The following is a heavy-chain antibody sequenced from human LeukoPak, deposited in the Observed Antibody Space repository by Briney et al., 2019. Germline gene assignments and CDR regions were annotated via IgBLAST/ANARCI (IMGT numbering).Heavy chain of an antibody. V-gene: IGHV4-34*01. Sequence: SETLSLTCAVYGGSFSGYYWSWIRQPPGKGLEWIGEINHSGSTNYNPSLKSRVTISVDTSKNQFSLKLSSVTAADTAVYYCARQSYYDFWSGFRVGFDYWGQGTLVTISS. CDR2: INHSGST. CDR3: ARQSYYDFWSGFRVGFDY. J-gene: IGHJ4*02. D-gene: IGHD3-3*01. CDR1: GGSFSGYY.